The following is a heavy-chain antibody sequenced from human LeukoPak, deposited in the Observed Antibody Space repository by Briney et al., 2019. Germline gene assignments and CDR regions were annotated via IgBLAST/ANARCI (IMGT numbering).Heavy chain of an antibody. J-gene: IGHJ5*02. D-gene: IGHD3-3*01. Sequence: PSETLSLTCTVSGGSISSYYWSWIRQPPGKGLEWIGYIYYSGSTNYNPFLKSRVTISVDTSKNQFSLKLSSVTAADTAVYYCARHGVTIFGVAFFDPWGQGTQVTVSS. V-gene: IGHV4-59*08. CDR2: IYYSGST. CDR1: GGSISSYY. CDR3: ARHGVTIFGVAFFDP.